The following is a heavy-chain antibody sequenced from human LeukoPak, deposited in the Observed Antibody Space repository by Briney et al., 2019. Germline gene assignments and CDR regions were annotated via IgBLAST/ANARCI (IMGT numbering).Heavy chain of an antibody. CDR2: IYTSGST. D-gene: IGHD6-19*01. Sequence: PSETLSLTCTASGGSISSYYWRWIRQPPGKGLEWIGRIYTSGSTNYNPSLKSRVTMSVDTSKNQFSLKLSSVTAADTAVYYCARTPMIAVAGTFDYWGQGTLVTVSS. CDR1: GGSISSYY. J-gene: IGHJ4*02. V-gene: IGHV4-4*07. CDR3: ARTPMIAVAGTFDY.